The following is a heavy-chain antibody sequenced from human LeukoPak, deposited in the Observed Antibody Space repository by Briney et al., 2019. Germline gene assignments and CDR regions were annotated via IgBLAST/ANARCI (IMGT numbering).Heavy chain of an antibody. Sequence: SQTLSLTCVISGDSVSSNSAAWNWIRQSPSRGLEWLGRTYYRSKWYYHYAVSMKSRITVNPDTSKNQFSLQLNSVTPEDTAVYYCARTRDLGPDYWGQGTLVAVSS. J-gene: IGHJ4*02. CDR3: ARTRDLGPDY. CDR1: GDSVSSNSAA. V-gene: IGHV6-1*01. CDR2: TYYRSKWYY. D-gene: IGHD1-26*01.